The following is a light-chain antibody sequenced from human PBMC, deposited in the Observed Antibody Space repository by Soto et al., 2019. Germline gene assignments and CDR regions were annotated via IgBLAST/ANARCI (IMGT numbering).Light chain of an antibody. J-gene: IGLJ3*02. CDR1: SSNIGSNT. V-gene: IGLV1-44*01. CDR3: AAWDDSLWV. Sequence: QSVLTQPPPASGTPGQRVTISCSGSSSNIGSNTVNWYQQLPGTAPKLLIYSNNQRPSGVPDRFSGSKSGTSASLAISGLQSEDEADYYCAAWDDSLWVIGGGTKLTVL. CDR2: SNN.